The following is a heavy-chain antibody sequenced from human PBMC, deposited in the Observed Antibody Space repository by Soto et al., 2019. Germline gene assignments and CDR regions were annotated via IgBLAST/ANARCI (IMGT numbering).Heavy chain of an antibody. CDR2: IKSKTDGETT. D-gene: IGHD1-26*01. V-gene: IGHV3-15*07. CDR1: SFTFSSAW. CDR3: TARVGETGTH. Sequence: EVQLVESGGGLVKPGGSLRLSCAASSFTFSSAWMNWIRQPPGKGLEWVGRIKSKTDGETTDYAAPVKGRFTISREDSQNTLFLQMISLKTEDTSVYYCTARVGETGTHWGQGTLVAVSS. J-gene: IGHJ4*02.